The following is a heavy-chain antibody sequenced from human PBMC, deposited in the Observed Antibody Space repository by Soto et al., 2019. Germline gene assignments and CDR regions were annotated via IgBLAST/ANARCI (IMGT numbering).Heavy chain of an antibody. V-gene: IGHV3-23*01. CDR1: GFTFSSYA. CDR3: TTTREGRGGSSSV. Sequence: GGSLRLSCAASGFTFSSYAMSWVRQAPGKGLEWVSTISGSADSTYYADSVKGRFTISRDNSKNTLYLQMSSLRAEDTAVYYCTTTREGRGGSSSVWGQGTMVT. D-gene: IGHD2-15*01. J-gene: IGHJ3*01. CDR2: ISGSADST.